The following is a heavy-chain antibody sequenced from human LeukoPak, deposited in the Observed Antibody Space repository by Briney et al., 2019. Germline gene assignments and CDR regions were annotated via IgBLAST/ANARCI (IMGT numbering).Heavy chain of an antibody. CDR1: GFTFDDYA. Sequence: GGSLRLSCAASGFTFDDYAMHWVRQAPGKGLEWVSGISWNSGSIGYADSVKGRFTISRDNAKNSLYLQMNSLRAEDPALYYCGKDRPGLLLLPGHTPDAFDIWGQGTMVTVSS. CDR2: ISWNSGSI. J-gene: IGHJ3*02. D-gene: IGHD2-15*01. CDR3: GKDRPGLLLLPGHTPDAFDI. V-gene: IGHV3-9*01.